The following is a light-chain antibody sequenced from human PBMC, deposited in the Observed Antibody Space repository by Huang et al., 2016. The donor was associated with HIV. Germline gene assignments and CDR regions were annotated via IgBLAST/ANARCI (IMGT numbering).Light chain of an antibody. CDR1: QDISKF. V-gene: IGKV1-33*01. CDR3: QQYDNLPLT. Sequence: DIQMTQSPSSLSASVGDRVTITCQASQDISKFLNWYQQKPVKAPKLLIYDTSNLETGVPSRFSGSGSGTDFTFTISSLQPEDFATYYCQQYDNLPLTFGGGTKVDIK. CDR2: DTS. J-gene: IGKJ4*01.